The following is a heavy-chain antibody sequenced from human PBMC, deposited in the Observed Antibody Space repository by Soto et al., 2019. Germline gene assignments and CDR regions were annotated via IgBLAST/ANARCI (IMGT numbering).Heavy chain of an antibody. V-gene: IGHV3-30*18. CDR2: ISYDGSNK. CDR3: AKDLLEFRRESNYYYYGMDV. Sequence: GGSLRLSCAASGFTFSSYGMHWVRQAPGKGLEWVAVISYDGSNKYYADSVKGRFTISRDNSKNTLYLQMNSLRAEDTAVYYCAKDLLEFRRESNYYYYGMDVWGQGTTVTV. CDR1: GFTFSSYG. J-gene: IGHJ6*02. D-gene: IGHD1-1*01.